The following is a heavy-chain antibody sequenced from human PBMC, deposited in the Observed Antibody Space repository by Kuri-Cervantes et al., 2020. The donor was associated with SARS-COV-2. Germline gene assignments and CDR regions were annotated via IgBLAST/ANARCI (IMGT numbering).Heavy chain of an antibody. CDR2: IYTGDNI. Sequence: ETLSLTCAASGFAFSTSSLTWVRRAPGRGLEWVSIIYTGDNIHYADSVKGRFSISRDNSTDTIYLQMNSLRPEDTAMYYCARDAGFGGAFGDNWFDPWGQGTLVTVSS. CDR3: ARDAGFGGAFGDNWFDP. CDR1: GFAFSTSS. D-gene: IGHD2-21*01. J-gene: IGHJ5*02. V-gene: IGHV3-53*05.